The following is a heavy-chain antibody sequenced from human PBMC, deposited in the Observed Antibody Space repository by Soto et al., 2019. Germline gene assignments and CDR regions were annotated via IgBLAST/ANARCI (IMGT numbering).Heavy chain of an antibody. CDR3: ARSISYNWNRYYYMDV. Sequence: GGSLRLSCVASGFTVSSNYMSWVRQAPGKGLEWVSVIYSGGSTYYADSVKGRFTISRHNSKNTLYLQMNSLRAEDTAVYYCARSISYNWNRYYYMDVWGKGTTVTVSS. J-gene: IGHJ6*03. CDR2: IYSGGST. V-gene: IGHV3-53*04. CDR1: GFTVSSNY. D-gene: IGHD1-20*01.